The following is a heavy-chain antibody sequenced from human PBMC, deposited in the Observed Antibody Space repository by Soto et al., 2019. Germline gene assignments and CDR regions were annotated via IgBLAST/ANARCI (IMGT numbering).Heavy chain of an antibody. CDR1: GFTFSSSW. Sequence: HPGGSLRLSCAASGFTFSSSWMHWVRQAPGKGLVWVSRVSGDGSSTNYADSVKGRFTISRDNSKNTLYLQMNSLRAEDTAVYYCARDSAGHHLNAFDIWGQGTMVTVSS. V-gene: IGHV3-74*01. J-gene: IGHJ3*02. CDR3: ARDSAGHHLNAFDI. CDR2: VSGDGSST.